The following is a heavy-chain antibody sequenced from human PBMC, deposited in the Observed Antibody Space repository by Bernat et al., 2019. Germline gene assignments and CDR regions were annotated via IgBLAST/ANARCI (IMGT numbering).Heavy chain of an antibody. V-gene: IGHV3-30*03. J-gene: IGHJ4*02. CDR3: ASSIAVAGTGYFDY. Sequence: QVQLVESGGGVVQPGRSLRLSCAASGFTFSSYGMHWVRQAPGKGLEWVAVISYDGGNKYYADSVKGRFTISRDNSKNTLYLQMNSLRAEDTAVYYCASSIAVAGTGYFDYWGQGTLVTVSS. D-gene: IGHD6-19*01. CDR1: GFTFSSYG. CDR2: ISYDGGNK.